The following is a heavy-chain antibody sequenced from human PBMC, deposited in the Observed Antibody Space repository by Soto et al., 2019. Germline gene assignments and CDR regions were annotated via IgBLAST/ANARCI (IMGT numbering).Heavy chain of an antibody. CDR2: IIPIFGTA. Sequence: ASVKVSCKASGGTFSSYAISWVRQALGQGLEWMGGIIPIFGTANYAQKFQGRVTITADESTSTAYMELSSLRSEDTAVYYCARTYCSGGSCYSYPPYYYYYGMDVWGQGTTVTVSS. V-gene: IGHV1-69*13. CDR3: ARTYCSGGSCYSYPPYYYYYGMDV. J-gene: IGHJ6*02. CDR1: GGTFSSYA. D-gene: IGHD2-15*01.